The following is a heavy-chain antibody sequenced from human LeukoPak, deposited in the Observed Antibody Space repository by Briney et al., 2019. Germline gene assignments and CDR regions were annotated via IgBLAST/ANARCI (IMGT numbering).Heavy chain of an antibody. V-gene: IGHV3-7*01. Sequence: GSLRLSCAASRFTFSTYTMNWVRQAPGKGLEWVANIKQDGSEKYYVDSVKGRFTISRDNAKNSLYLQMNSLRAEDTAVYYCARDYYYGSGRLGYMDVWGKGTTVTVS. D-gene: IGHD3-10*01. J-gene: IGHJ6*03. CDR3: ARDYYYGSGRLGYMDV. CDR2: IKQDGSEK. CDR1: RFTFSTYT.